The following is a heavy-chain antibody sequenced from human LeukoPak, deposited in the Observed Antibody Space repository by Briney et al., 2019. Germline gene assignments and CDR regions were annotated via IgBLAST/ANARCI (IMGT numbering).Heavy chain of an antibody. CDR1: GFTFSNYV. V-gene: IGHV3-30*18. CDR2: ISYDVSNK. Sequence: GGSLRLSCAASGFTFSNYVMHWVRQAPGKRLEWVAAISYDVSNKYYADSVKGRFTISRDNSKNTLYLQMNSLRTEDTAVYYCAKVHLEGASSLDQWGQGTLVTVSS. D-gene: IGHD1-26*01. CDR3: AKVHLEGASSLDQ. J-gene: IGHJ4*02.